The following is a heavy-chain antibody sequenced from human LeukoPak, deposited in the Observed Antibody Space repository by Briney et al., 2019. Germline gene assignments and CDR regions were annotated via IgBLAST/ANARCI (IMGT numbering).Heavy chain of an antibody. D-gene: IGHD6-19*01. J-gene: IGHJ4*02. CDR1: GFTCSKYW. CDR3: ATKQWLAPPPDS. Sequence: GGSLRLSCAASGFTCSKYWMLWVRQAPGKGLESVSRINTYGTVTTYADSVKGRFTVSRDNADSTMFLQMNSVRDEDTAVYYCATKQWLAPPPDSWGQGTPVTVS. V-gene: IGHV3-74*01. CDR2: INTYGTVT.